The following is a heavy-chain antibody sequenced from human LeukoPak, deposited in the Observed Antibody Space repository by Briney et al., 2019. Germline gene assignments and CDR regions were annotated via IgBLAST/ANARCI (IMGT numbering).Heavy chain of an antibody. Sequence: PGGSLRLSCAASGFTFSSYWMSWVRQAPGKGREGVAKIKQDGSEKYYVGSVKGRFTISRDNAKNSLYVQMNSLRAEDTAVYYCARARGGIEDGAFDIWGQGTRVTVSS. D-gene: IGHD2-15*01. J-gene: IGHJ3*02. CDR2: IKQDGSEK. V-gene: IGHV3-7*01. CDR3: ARARGGIEDGAFDI. CDR1: GFTFSSYW.